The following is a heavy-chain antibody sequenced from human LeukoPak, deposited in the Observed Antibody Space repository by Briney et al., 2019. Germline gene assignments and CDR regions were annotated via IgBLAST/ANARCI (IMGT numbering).Heavy chain of an antibody. Sequence: PSETLSLTCAVYGGSFSGYYWSWIRQPPGKGLEWIGEINHSGSTYYNPSLKSRVTISVDRSKNQFSLKLSSVTAADTAVYYCARRFRSDAFDIWGQGTMVTVSS. CDR3: ARRFRSDAFDI. V-gene: IGHV4-34*01. J-gene: IGHJ3*02. CDR1: GGSFSGYY. CDR2: INHSGST. D-gene: IGHD3-3*01.